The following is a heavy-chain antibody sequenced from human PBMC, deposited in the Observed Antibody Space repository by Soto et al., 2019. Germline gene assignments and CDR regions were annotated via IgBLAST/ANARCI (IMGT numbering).Heavy chain of an antibody. V-gene: IGHV4-34*01. CDR2: INHSGST. J-gene: IGHJ5*02. Sequence: SETLSLTCAVYGGSFSGYYWSWIRQPPGKGLEWIGEINHSGSTNYNPSLKSRVTISVDTSKNQFSLKLSSVTAADTAVYYCARGLDSSGYYYAWGQGTLVTVSS. CDR3: ARGLDSSGYYYA. D-gene: IGHD3-22*01. CDR1: GGSFSGYY.